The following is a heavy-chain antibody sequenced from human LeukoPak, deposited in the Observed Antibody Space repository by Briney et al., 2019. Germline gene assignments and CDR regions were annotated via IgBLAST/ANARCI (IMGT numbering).Heavy chain of an antibody. CDR3: ASVAARARFDY. CDR2: ISSSGSTI. CDR1: GFTFSDYY. Sequence: GGSLRLSCAASGFTFSDYYMSWIRQAPGKGLEWVSYISSSGSTIYYADSVKGRFTISRVNAKNSLYLQMNSLRAEDTAVYYCASVAARARFDYWGQGTLVTVSS. D-gene: IGHD6-6*01. V-gene: IGHV3-11*04. J-gene: IGHJ4*02.